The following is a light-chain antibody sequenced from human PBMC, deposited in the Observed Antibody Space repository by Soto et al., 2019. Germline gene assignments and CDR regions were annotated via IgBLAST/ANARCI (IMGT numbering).Light chain of an antibody. Sequence: QSVLAQPPSASGSPGQSVTISCTGTSSDVGDNYVSWYQQHLGKAPKLIIYEVTLRPSGVPDRFSGSKSGNTASLPVSGLQADDDADYYCSAYAGSNTFVFGTGTKLTVL. V-gene: IGLV2-8*01. CDR2: EVT. J-gene: IGLJ1*01. CDR1: SSDVGDNY. CDR3: SAYAGSNTFV.